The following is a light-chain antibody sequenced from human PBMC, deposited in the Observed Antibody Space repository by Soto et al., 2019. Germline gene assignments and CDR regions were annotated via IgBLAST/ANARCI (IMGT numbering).Light chain of an antibody. J-gene: IGKJ1*01. CDR1: QSVSNY. Sequence: EIVLTQSPATLSLSPGDRVTLSCRASQSVSNYLAWYQQKPGQAPRLLIYDTSNRATGIPPRFSGSGSETDFTLTISNLEPEDFAVYYCQQRSNWPRTFGQGTKVEIK. V-gene: IGKV3-11*01. CDR2: DTS. CDR3: QQRSNWPRT.